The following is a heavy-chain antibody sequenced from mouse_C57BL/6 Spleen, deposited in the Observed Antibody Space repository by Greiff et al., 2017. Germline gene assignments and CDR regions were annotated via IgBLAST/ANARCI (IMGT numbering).Heavy chain of an antibody. CDR1: GYTFTSYW. Sequence: QVQLKQSGAELVKPGASVKLSCKASGYTFTSYWMHWVKQRPGQGLEWIGMIHPNSGSTNYNEKFKSKATLTVDKSSSTAYMQLSSLTSEDSAVYYCASLTGTSGYFDYWGQGTTRTVSS. J-gene: IGHJ2*01. CDR2: IHPNSGST. V-gene: IGHV1-64*01. CDR3: ASLTGTSGYFDY. D-gene: IGHD4-1*01.